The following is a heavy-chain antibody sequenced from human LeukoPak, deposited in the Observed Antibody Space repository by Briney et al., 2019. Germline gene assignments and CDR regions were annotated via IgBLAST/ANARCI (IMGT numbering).Heavy chain of an antibody. D-gene: IGHD2-15*01. CDR1: GGTFSSYA. J-gene: IGHJ4*02. CDR2: IIPIFGTA. Sequence: GASVKVSCKASGGTFSSYAISWVRQAPGQGLEWMGGIIPIFGTANYAQKFQGRVTITADESTSTAYMELSSLRSEDTAVYYCARSGSPYCSGGSCYHRFDYWGQGTLVTVSS. V-gene: IGHV1-69*13. CDR3: ARSGSPYCSGGSCYHRFDY.